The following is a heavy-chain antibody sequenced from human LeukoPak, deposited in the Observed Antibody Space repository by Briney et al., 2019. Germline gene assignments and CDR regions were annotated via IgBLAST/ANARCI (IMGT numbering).Heavy chain of an antibody. CDR1: GGTFGSYA. J-gene: IGHJ6*02. Sequence: SVKVSCKASGGTFGSYAISWVRQAPGQGLEWMGGIIPIFGTANYAQKFQGRVTITADESTSTAYMELSSLRSEDTAVYYCARVKRELRFLEWLLSNYYYGMDVWGQGTTVTVSS. V-gene: IGHV1-69*13. CDR3: ARVKRELRFLEWLLSNYYYGMDV. D-gene: IGHD3-3*01. CDR2: IIPIFGTA.